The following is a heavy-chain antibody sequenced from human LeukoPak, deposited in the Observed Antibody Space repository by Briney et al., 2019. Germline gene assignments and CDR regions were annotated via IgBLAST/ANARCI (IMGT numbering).Heavy chain of an antibody. Sequence: GGSLRLSRAASGFAFSDYWMTWVRQAPGKGLEWVARINQDGSKEHYMDSVKARFTISRDNAKNSLSLQMNSLRAEDTAVYYCVRDGGVSGYDLLDYWGQGTLVTVSS. V-gene: IGHV3-7*01. CDR1: GFAFSDYW. J-gene: IGHJ4*02. CDR3: VRDGGVSGYDLLDY. D-gene: IGHD5-12*01. CDR2: INQDGSKE.